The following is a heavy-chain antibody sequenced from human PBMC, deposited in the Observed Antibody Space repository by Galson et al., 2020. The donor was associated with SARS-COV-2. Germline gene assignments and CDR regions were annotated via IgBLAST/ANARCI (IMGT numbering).Heavy chain of an antibody. J-gene: IGHJ5*02. CDR2: IYTSGST. V-gene: IGHV4-61*02. Sequence: SETLSLTCTVSGGSISSGSYYWSWIRQPAGKGLEWIGRIYTSGSTNYNPSLKSRVTISVDTSKNQFSLKLSSVTAADTAVYYCARVPARAHWFDPWGQGTLVTVSS. CDR1: GGSISSGSYY. CDR3: ARVPARAHWFDP.